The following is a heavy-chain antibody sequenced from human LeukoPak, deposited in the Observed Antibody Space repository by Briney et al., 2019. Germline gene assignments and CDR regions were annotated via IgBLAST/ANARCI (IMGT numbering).Heavy chain of an antibody. V-gene: IGHV1-8*03. D-gene: IGHD3-10*01. Sequence: ASVKVSCKASGYSFTNYDINWVRQATGQGLEWMGWMNPNSGITAYAQKFQGRVTITRNTSIGTAYMELSSLRSEDTAVYYCARDRAQGFGSALDYWGQGTLVTVSS. CDR1: GYSFTNYD. CDR2: MNPNSGIT. CDR3: ARDRAQGFGSALDY. J-gene: IGHJ4*02.